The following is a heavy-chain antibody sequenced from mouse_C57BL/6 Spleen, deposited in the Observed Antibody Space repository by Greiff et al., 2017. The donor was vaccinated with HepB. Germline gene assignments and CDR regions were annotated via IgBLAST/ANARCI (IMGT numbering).Heavy chain of an antibody. Sequence: QVQLQQPGAELVKPGASVKLSCKASGYTFTSYWMHWVKQRPGQGLEWIGMIHPNSGSTNYNEKFKSKATLTVDKSSSTAYMQLSSLTSEDSAVYYCARTVYGSSFAMAYWGQGTSVTVAS. CDR1: GYTFTSYW. J-gene: IGHJ4*01. D-gene: IGHD1-1*01. CDR3: ARTVYGSSFAMAY. CDR2: IHPNSGST. V-gene: IGHV1-64*01.